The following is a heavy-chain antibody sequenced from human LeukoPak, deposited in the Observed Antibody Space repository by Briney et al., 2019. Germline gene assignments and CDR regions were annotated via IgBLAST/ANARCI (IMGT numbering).Heavy chain of an antibody. CDR2: IYYSGST. D-gene: IGHD3-10*01. V-gene: IGHV4-59*01. CDR3: ARGGYYYGSGSYSGFGY. J-gene: IGHJ4*02. Sequence: KPPETLSLTCTVSGGSISSYYWSWIRQPPGKGLEWIGYIYYSGSTNYNPSLKSRVTISVDTSKNQFSLKLSSVTAADTAVYYCARGGYYYGSGSYSGFGYWGQGTLVTVSS. CDR1: GGSISSYY.